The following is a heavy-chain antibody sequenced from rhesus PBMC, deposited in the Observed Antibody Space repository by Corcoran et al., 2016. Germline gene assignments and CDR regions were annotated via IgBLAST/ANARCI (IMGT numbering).Heavy chain of an antibody. Sequence: EVQLVESGGGVVQPGGSLRLSCAASGFTFDDYAMHWVRQAPGEGLELVSGISWSGGSTYDADSVNGQFTISRDNAKNALDLQMGSLRAEDTALYYCAREWTTGVIIMGGFDYWGQGVLVTVSS. D-gene: IGHD3-34*01. J-gene: IGHJ4*01. CDR1: GFTFDDYA. CDR2: ISWSGGST. CDR3: AREWTTGVIIMGGFDY. V-gene: IGHV3-201*01.